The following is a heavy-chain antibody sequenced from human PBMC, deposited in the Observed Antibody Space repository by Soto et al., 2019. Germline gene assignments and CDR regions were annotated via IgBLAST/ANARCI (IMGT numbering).Heavy chain of an antibody. V-gene: IGHV6-1*01. J-gene: IGHJ5*02. Sequence: SQTLSLTCAISGDSVSSNSAAWNWIRQSPSRGLEWLGRTYYRSKWYNDYAVSVKSRITINPDTSKNQFSLQLNSVTPEDTAVYYCARDPEYSSSSAVEDNRLAPWGKGTLVTVYS. CDR3: ARDPEYSSSSAVEDNRLAP. CDR2: TYYRSKWYN. CDR1: GDSVSSNSAA. D-gene: IGHD6-6*01.